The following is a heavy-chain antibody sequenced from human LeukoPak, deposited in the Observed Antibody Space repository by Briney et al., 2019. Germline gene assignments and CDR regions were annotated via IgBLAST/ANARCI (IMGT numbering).Heavy chain of an antibody. CDR3: ATVGTPMVTRDY. V-gene: IGHV1-24*01. CDR2: FDPEDGET. CDR1: GYTLTEIS. Sequence: ASVKVSCKVSGYTLTEISIHWVRQAPGKGLEWMGGFDPEDGETIYAQKFQGRVTMTEDTSTDTAYMELSSLKSEDTAVYYCATVGTPMVTRDYWGRGALVTVSS. D-gene: IGHD5-18*01. J-gene: IGHJ4*02.